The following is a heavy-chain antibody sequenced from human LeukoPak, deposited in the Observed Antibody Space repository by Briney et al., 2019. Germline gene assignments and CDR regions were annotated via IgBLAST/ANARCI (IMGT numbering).Heavy chain of an antibody. CDR3: ATTIVGVAHIYY. V-gene: IGHV1-24*01. D-gene: IGHD1-26*01. CDR1: GDTLTELS. J-gene: IGHJ4*02. CDR2: FDPEDNEK. Sequence: ASVKVSCKLSGDTLTELSMHWVRHFPGKGLEWMGSFDPEDNEKIYARSFQGRLTMTEDTSTNTAYMELSSLRSEDTAVYFCATTIVGVAHIYYWGQGTLVTVSS.